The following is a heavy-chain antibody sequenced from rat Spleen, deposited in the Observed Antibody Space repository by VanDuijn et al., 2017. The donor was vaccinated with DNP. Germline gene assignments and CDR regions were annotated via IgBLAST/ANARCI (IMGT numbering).Heavy chain of an antibody. D-gene: IGHD5-1*01. Sequence: EVQLVESGGNLVQPGRSLKLSCAASGFTFSNYYMAWVRQAPTKGLEWVASITNSGGSTYYRDSVKGRFTISRDNAKSTLYLQMDSLRSEDTATYYCTRTGSLFDYWGQGVMVTVSS. CDR1: GFTFSNYY. CDR2: ITNSGGST. V-gene: IGHV5-25*01. J-gene: IGHJ2*01. CDR3: TRTGSLFDY.